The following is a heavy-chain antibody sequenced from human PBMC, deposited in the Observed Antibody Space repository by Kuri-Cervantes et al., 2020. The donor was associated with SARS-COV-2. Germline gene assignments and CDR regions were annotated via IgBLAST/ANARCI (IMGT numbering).Heavy chain of an antibody. D-gene: IGHD2-21*01. CDR3: AKLASHSGFYYYYGMDV. Sequence: GESLKISCAASGFTFSYHAMHWVRQPPGKGLEWVALISSDGSRAYYADSVKGRFTISRDNSKNTLYLQMNSLRAEDTAVYYCAKLASHSGFYYYYGMDVWGQGTTVTVSS. CDR1: GFTFSYHA. CDR2: ISSDGSRA. V-gene: IGHV3-30*18. J-gene: IGHJ6*02.